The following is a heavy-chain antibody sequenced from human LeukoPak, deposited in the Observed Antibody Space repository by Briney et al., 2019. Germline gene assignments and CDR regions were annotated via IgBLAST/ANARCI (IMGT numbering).Heavy chain of an antibody. CDR1: GFTFSSYA. CDR3: AKDSYYDILNGYSNWFDP. V-gene: IGHV3-23*01. D-gene: IGHD3-9*01. Sequence: GGSLRLSCAASGFTFSSYAMSWVRQAPGKGLEWVSAISGSGGSTYYADSVKGRFTISRDNSKNTLYLQMNSLRAEDTAVYYCAKDSYYDILNGYSNWFDPWGQGTLVTVSS. CDR2: ISGSGGST. J-gene: IGHJ5*02.